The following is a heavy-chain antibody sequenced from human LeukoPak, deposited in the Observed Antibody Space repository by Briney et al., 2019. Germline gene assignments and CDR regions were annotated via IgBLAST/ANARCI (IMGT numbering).Heavy chain of an antibody. CDR1: GGSFSGYY. V-gene: IGHV4-34*01. D-gene: IGHD3-22*01. CDR2: INHSGST. CDR3: ARGTYYYDSSGYYKKAHFDY. J-gene: IGHJ4*02. Sequence: SETLSLTCAVYGGSFSGYYWSWIRQPPGKGLEWIGEINHSGSTNYNPSLKSRVTISVDTSKNQFSLKLSSVTAADTAVYYCARGTYYYDSSGYYKKAHFDYWGQGTLVTVSS.